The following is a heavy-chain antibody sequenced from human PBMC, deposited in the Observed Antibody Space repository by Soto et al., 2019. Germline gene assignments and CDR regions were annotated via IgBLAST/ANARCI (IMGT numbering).Heavy chain of an antibody. D-gene: IGHD4-17*01. V-gene: IGHV4-59*01. CDR2: IYYSGST. CDR3: ARAPSYGGNSYGMDV. J-gene: IGHJ6*02. Sequence: SETLSLTCTVSGTSISSYYWSWIRQPPGKGLEWIGYIYYSGSTNYNPSLKSRVTISVDTSKNQFSLKLSSVTAADTAVYYCARAPSYGGNSYGMDVWGQGTTVTVSS. CDR1: GTSISSYY.